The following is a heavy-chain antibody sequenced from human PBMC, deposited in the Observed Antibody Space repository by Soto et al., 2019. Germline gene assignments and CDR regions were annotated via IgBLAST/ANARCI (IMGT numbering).Heavy chain of an antibody. CDR2: INDSGTT. CDR3: QGGDF. J-gene: IGHJ4*02. V-gene: IGHV4-34*01. Sequence: AETLSLTCEVSGGSLTGYYWIWDRQTPGKGLEWIGEINDSGTTYYNPSFKSRLTISINTAKRQISLRLTSVTAADTGVYYCQGGDFWGQGTRVTVSS. D-gene: IGHD3-16*01. CDR1: GGSLTGYY.